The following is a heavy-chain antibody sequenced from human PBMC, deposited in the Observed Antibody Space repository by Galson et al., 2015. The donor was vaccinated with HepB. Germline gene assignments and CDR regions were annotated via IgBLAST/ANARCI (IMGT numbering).Heavy chain of an antibody. CDR1: GFTFGGYA. CDR3: TRGSEGNVDLL. Sequence: SLRLSCATSGFTFGGYAMTWVRQAPGKGLEWVGFIRSKAYGGTTEYAASVKGRFTISRDDSKSIAYLQMNSLKTEDTAVYYCTRGSEGNVDLLWGKGTLVTVSS. CDR2: IRSKAYGGTT. D-gene: IGHD2-15*01. V-gene: IGHV3-49*04. J-gene: IGHJ4*02.